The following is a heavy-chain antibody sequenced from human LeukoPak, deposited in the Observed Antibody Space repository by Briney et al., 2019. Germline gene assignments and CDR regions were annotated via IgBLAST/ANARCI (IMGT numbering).Heavy chain of an antibody. V-gene: IGHV6-1*01. CDR2: TYYRSKRYN. Sequence: SQTLSLTCAISGDSVYRCSAPWNWIRQSPSRGLEWLGRTYYRSKRYNDYAVSVKSRISINPDTSKHQFSLQLDSVTHEDTAVYHCARTEDHFDYWGEGTLVTVSS. D-gene: IGHD2-15*01. CDR1: GDSVYRCSAP. CDR3: ARTEDHFDY. J-gene: IGHJ4*02.